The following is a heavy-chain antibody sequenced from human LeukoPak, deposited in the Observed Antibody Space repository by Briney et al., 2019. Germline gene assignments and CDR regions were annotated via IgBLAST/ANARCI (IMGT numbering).Heavy chain of an antibody. CDR2: FDPEDGET. D-gene: IGHD1-14*01. CDR1: ASTLPELS. J-gene: IGHJ6*02. Sequence: ASGTVACKVDASTLPELSMHWVRQVAGKGSEWNGGFDPEDGETIYTQKFQGRVTMTEDTSTDTAYMELSSLRSEDTAVYYCATRTGTTSRYYYGMDVWGQGTTVTVSS. CDR3: ATRTGTTSRYYYGMDV. V-gene: IGHV1-24*01.